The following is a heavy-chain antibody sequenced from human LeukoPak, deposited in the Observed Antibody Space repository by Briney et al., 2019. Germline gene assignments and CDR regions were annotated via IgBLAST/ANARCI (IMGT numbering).Heavy chain of an antibody. CDR2: INWNGGST. D-gene: IGHD6-13*01. CDR3: ARDPLSSSRGYWFDP. Sequence: PGGSLRLSCAASGFTFDDYGMSWVRQAPGKGLEWVSGINWNGGSTGYADSVKGRFTISRDNAKNSLYLQMNSLRAEDTALYYCARDPLSSSRGYWFDPWGQGTLVTVSS. CDR1: GFTFDDYG. V-gene: IGHV3-20*04. J-gene: IGHJ5*02.